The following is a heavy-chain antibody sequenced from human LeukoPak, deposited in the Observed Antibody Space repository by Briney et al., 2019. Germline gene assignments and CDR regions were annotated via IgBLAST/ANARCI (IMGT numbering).Heavy chain of an antibody. CDR2: ISYHARDQ. J-gene: IGHJ4*02. CDR3: AAQPCINGICYLDY. V-gene: IGHV3-30*03. CDR1: GLTFSSHW. Sequence: GGSLRLSCAASGLTFSSHWMHWVRQAPGKGLEWVTVISYHARDQFYADSVKGRFTVSRDNSRNTLYLQMNSLRTEDSAVYYCAAQPCINGICYLDYWGQGTLVTVSS. D-gene: IGHD2-8*01.